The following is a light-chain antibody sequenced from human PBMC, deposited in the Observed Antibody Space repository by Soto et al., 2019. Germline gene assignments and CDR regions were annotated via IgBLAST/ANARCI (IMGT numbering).Light chain of an antibody. V-gene: IGKV3-15*01. Sequence: EIVMTQSPATLPVSPGERATLSCRASQSVGSNLAWYQQKPGQAPRLLIYGASTRATGIPARFSGSGSGTEFTLTISSLQSEDFAVYYCQQYNKWPPITVGQGTRLEIK. CDR2: GAS. CDR3: QQYNKWPPIT. CDR1: QSVGSN. J-gene: IGKJ5*01.